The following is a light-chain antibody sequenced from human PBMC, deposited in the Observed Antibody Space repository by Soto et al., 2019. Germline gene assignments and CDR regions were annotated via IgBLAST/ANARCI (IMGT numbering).Light chain of an antibody. Sequence: QSALTQPASVSGSPGQSITISCTGTISDVGGYNYVSWYQQHPGKVPKLIIYEVSHRPSGVSYRFSGSKSGKTASLTISGLQAEDEADYYGTSFTISSTYVFGTGTKLTVL. CDR2: EVS. CDR3: TSFTISSTYV. V-gene: IGLV2-14*01. J-gene: IGLJ1*01. CDR1: ISDVGGYNY.